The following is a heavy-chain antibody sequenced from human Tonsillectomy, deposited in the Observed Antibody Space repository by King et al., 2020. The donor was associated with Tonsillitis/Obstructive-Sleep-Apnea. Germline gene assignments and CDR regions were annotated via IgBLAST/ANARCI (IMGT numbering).Heavy chain of an antibody. CDR3: ARDGLITIFGPMHDGGYY. D-gene: IGHD3-3*01. V-gene: IGHV7-4-1*02. CDR2: INTNTGNP. CDR1: GYTFTSYA. Sequence: VQLVESGSELKKPGASVKVSCRASGYTFTSYAMNWVRQAPGQGLEWMGWINTNTGNPTYAQGFTGRFVFSLDTSVSTAYLQISSLKAEDTAVYYCARDGLITIFGPMHDGGYYWGQGTLVTVSP. J-gene: IGHJ4*02.